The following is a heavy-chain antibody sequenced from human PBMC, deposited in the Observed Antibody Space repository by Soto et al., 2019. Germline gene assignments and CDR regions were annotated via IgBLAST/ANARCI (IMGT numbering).Heavy chain of an antibody. CDR2: ISYDGSNK. J-gene: IGHJ4*02. Sequence: QVQLVESGGGVVQPGRSLRLSCAASGCTFSSYAMHWVRQAPGKGLEWVAVISYDGSNKYYADSVKGRFTISRDNSKNSLYLQMNSLRAEDTAVYYCARVSAYGSGSYSFRYWGQGTLVTVSS. CDR1: GCTFSSYA. CDR3: ARVSAYGSGSYSFRY. V-gene: IGHV3-30-3*01. D-gene: IGHD3-10*01.